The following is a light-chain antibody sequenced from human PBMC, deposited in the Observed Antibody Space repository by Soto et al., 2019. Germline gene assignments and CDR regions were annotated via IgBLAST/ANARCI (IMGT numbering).Light chain of an antibody. Sequence: EVVLTQSPATLSLPPGERATLSCRASQSVFSYLAWYQQKPGRPPRLLLYDTSIRATGIPARFSGSGSGTDLTLTISSLEPEDFAVYYCQQRYSWPPLTFGGGTTVEI. CDR3: QQRYSWPPLT. V-gene: IGKV3-11*01. CDR2: DTS. J-gene: IGKJ4*01. CDR1: QSVFSY.